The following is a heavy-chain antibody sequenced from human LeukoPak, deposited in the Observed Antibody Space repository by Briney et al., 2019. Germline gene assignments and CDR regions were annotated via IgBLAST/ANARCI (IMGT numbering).Heavy chain of an antibody. D-gene: IGHD3-10*01. J-gene: IGHJ3*02. Sequence: GGSLRLSCAASGFTFSSYAMRWVRQAPGKGLEWVSAISGSGGSTYYADSVKGRFTISRDNSKNTLYLQMNSLRAEYTAVYYCAKDAVLWFGAPNASDIWGQGTMVTVSS. CDR2: ISGSGGST. CDR3: AKDAVLWFGAPNASDI. CDR1: GFTFSSYA. V-gene: IGHV3-23*01.